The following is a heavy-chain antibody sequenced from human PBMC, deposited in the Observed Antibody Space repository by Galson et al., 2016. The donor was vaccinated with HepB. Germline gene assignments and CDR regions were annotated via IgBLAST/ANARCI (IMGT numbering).Heavy chain of an antibody. CDR1: GFTFSSYA. CDR2: ISDDERNK. J-gene: IGHJ4*02. CDR3: ARDLHGSWPIDY. V-gene: IGHV3-30*03. D-gene: IGHD6-13*01. Sequence: SLRLSCAASGFTFSSYAMHWVRQAPGKGLEWVAAISDDERNKYYGDAAKGRFAISRDQSKNTVFLQMNSLRAEDTAVYYCARDLHGSWPIDYWGQGTLVTVSS.